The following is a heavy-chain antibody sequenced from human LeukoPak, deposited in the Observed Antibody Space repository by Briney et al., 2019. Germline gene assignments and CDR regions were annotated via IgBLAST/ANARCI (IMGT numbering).Heavy chain of an antibody. CDR2: IRYDGSNK. J-gene: IGHJ6*03. CDR1: GFTFSSYG. V-gene: IGHV3-30*02. D-gene: IGHD2-15*01. CDR3: ARGSRYYYYMDV. Sequence: GGSLRLSCAASGFTFSSYGMHWVRQAPGKGPEWVAFIRYDGSNKYYADSVKGRFTISRDNSKNTPYLQMNSLRAEDTAVYYCARGSRYYYYMDVWGKGTTVTVSS.